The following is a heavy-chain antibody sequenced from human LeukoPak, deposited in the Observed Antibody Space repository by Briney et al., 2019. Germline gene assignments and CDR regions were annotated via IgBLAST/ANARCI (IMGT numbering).Heavy chain of an antibody. CDR1: GYTFTSYD. Sequence: ASVKVSCKASGYTFTSYDINWVRQATGQGLEWMGWMNPNSGNTGYAQKFQGRVTITTDESTSTAYMELTSLRSEDTAMYYCASNDLVVYAGLYWGQGTLVTVSS. D-gene: IGHD2-8*01. CDR3: ASNDLVVYAGLY. CDR2: MNPNSGNT. V-gene: IGHV1-8*01. J-gene: IGHJ4*02.